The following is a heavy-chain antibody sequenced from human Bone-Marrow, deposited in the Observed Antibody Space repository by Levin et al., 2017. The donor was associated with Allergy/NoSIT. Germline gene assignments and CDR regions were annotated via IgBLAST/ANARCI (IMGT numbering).Heavy chain of an antibody. V-gene: IGHV3-30*18. CDR3: GKVATAMTIVAAFDI. CDR2: ISYDGNEK. CDR1: GFTFSNYY. Sequence: PGGSLRLSCAASGFTFSNYYIHWVRQAPGKGLEWVAFISYDGNEKYYADSVKGRFTISRDSSKNTLYLQMHSLRVEDTAVYYCGKVATAMTIVAAFDIWGQGTMVTVSS. J-gene: IGHJ3*02. D-gene: IGHD5-18*01.